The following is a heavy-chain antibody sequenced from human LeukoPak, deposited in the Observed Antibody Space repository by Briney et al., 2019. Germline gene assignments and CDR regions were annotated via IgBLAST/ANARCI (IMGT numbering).Heavy chain of an antibody. CDR3: ARHSRSVDYGSGSYTWDY. J-gene: IGHJ4*02. V-gene: IGHV4-39*01. D-gene: IGHD3-10*01. CDR1: GGSISSSSYY. Sequence: SETLSLTCTVSGGSISSSSYYWGWIRQPPGKGLEWIGSIYYSGSTYYNPSLKSRVTISVDTSKNQFSLKLGPVTAADTAVYYCARHSRSVDYGSGSYTWDYWGQGTLVTVSS. CDR2: IYYSGST.